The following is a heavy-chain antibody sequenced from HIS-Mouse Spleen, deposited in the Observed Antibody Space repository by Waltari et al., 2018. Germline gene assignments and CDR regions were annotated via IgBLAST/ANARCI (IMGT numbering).Heavy chain of an antibody. Sequence: QVQLQQWGAGLLKPSETLSLTCAVYGGSFSGYYWSWIRQPPGKGLEWIGEINHSGSTNYNPSLKSRVTISVDTSKNQFSLKLSSVTAADTAVYYCARGGAKIAARQDYYYYGMDVWGQGTTVTVSS. CDR3: ARGGAKIAARQDYYYYGMDV. V-gene: IGHV4-34*01. D-gene: IGHD6-6*01. CDR1: GGSFSGYY. CDR2: INHSGST. J-gene: IGHJ6*02.